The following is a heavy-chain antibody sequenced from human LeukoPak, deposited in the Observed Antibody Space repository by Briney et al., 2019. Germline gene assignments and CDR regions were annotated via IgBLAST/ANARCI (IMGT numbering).Heavy chain of an antibody. CDR2: INPNSGGT. V-gene: IGHV1-2*06. CDR3: ARVRQWLALLGY. D-gene: IGHD6-19*01. J-gene: IGHJ4*02. CDR1: GYTFTGYY. Sequence: ASVKVSCKASGYTFTGYYMHWVRQAPGQGLEWMGRINPNSGGTNYAQKFQGRVTMTRDTSISTAYMELSRLRSDDTAVYYCARVRQWLALLGYWGQGTLVTVSS.